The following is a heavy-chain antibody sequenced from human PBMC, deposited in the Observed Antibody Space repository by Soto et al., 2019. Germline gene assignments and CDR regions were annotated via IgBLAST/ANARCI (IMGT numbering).Heavy chain of an antibody. J-gene: IGHJ4*02. CDR2: IYQTGST. V-gene: IGHV4-4*02. D-gene: IGHD2-15*01. CDR1: GGSISSTNW. Sequence: SETLSLTCAVSGGSISSTNWWSWVRQTPGKGLEWIGEIYQTGSTNYNPSLKSRATISIDKSQNQFSLKLTQMTAADTAMYYCAGVPPSAKFDYWGQGILVTVSS. CDR3: AGVPPSAKFDY.